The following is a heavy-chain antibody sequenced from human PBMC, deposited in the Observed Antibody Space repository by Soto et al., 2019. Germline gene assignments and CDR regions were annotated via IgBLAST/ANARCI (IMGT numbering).Heavy chain of an antibody. V-gene: IGHV3-23*01. Sequence: EVQLLESGGGLVQPGGSLRLSCAASGFTFSSYAMSWVRQAPGKGLEWVSAISGSGGSTYYAYSVKGRFTISRDNSKNTLYLQMNSLRAEDTAVYYCAKNRYLLIAAAGNVGAFDIWGQGTMVTVSS. CDR2: ISGSGGST. D-gene: IGHD6-13*01. CDR1: GFTFSSYA. J-gene: IGHJ3*02. CDR3: AKNRYLLIAAAGNVGAFDI.